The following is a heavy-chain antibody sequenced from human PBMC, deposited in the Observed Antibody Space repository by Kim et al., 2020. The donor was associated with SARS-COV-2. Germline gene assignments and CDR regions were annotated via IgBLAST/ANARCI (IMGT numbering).Heavy chain of an antibody. V-gene: IGHV3-74*01. Sequence: SNTNNADSVKGRFTNSRDNAKNTLYLQMNSLRAEDTALYFCTRDIGGRYAYWGQGTLVTVSS. CDR3: TRDIGGRYAY. CDR2: SNT. J-gene: IGHJ4*02. D-gene: IGHD1-26*01.